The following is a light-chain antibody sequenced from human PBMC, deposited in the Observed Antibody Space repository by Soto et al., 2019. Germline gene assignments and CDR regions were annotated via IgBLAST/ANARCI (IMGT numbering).Light chain of an antibody. CDR1: SSDVGSYNH. CDR3: ISYTGSSTSYV. CDR2: EVT. J-gene: IGLJ1*01. Sequence: QSVLTQPASVSGSPGQSITISCSETSSDVGSYNHVAWYQQFPGKTPKLIIYEVTYRPSGVSHRFSASKSGNTASLTISGLQAVDEADYYCISYTGSSTSYVFGNGTKVTVL. V-gene: IGLV2-14*01.